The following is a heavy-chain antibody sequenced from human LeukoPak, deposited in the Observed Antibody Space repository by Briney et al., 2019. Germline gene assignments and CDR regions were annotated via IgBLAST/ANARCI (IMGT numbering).Heavy chain of an antibody. CDR2: ISSSSSTI. CDR1: GFTFSSYS. D-gene: IGHD3-3*01. Sequence: GGSLRLSCAASGFTFSSYSMNWVRQAPGKGLEWVAYISSSSSTIYYADSVKGRFTISRDNAKNSLYLQMNSLRAEDTAVYYCARKLDAPSITIFGVVNTYFDYWGQGTLVTVSS. J-gene: IGHJ4*02. V-gene: IGHV3-48*01. CDR3: ARKLDAPSITIFGVVNTYFDY.